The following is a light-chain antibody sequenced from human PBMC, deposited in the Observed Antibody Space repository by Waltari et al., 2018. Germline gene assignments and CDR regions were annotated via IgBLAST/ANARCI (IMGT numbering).Light chain of an antibody. CDR2: KAS. Sequence: PSTLSASVGDRVTITCRASQSISSYLAWYQQKPGKAPKLLISKASTLGSGVPARFSGSGSGTEFTLTISSLQPDDFATYYCQQYNRYSTFGQGTKVEIK. J-gene: IGKJ1*01. CDR1: QSISSY. V-gene: IGKV1-5*03. CDR3: QQYNRYST.